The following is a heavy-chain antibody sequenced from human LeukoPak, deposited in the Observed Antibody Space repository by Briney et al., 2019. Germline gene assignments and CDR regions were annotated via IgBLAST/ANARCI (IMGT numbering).Heavy chain of an antibody. J-gene: IGHJ4*02. Sequence: SETLSLTCTVSGGSISSGDYYWSWIRQPPGKGLEWIGYIYYSGSTDYNPSLKSRVTISVDTSKNQFSLKLRSVTAADTAVYYCARAIGDDYGFDYWGQGTLVTVSS. CDR3: ARAIGDDYGFDY. CDR1: GGSISSGDYY. D-gene: IGHD4-17*01. CDR2: IYYSGST. V-gene: IGHV4-61*08.